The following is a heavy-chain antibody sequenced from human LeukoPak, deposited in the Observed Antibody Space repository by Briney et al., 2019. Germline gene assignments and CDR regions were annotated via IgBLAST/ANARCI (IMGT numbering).Heavy chain of an antibody. CDR3: ARTAYDLRGQSLVPGLDS. CDR1: GFTFRNYQ. V-gene: IGHV3-48*03. Sequence: GGSRSLSCAASGFTFRNYQMNWVRQAPGKGLEWVSYIGNIISTTHYADSVRGRFTVSRDDAKSSLYLQMSSLRVEDTAVYYCARTAYDLRGQSLVPGLDSWGQGTLVTVSS. CDR2: IGNIISTT. D-gene: IGHD6-19*01. J-gene: IGHJ4*02.